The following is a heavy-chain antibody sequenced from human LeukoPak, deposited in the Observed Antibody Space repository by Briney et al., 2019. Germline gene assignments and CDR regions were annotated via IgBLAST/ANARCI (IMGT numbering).Heavy chain of an antibody. CDR1: GGSISSYY. CDR2: ISSSSSTI. D-gene: IGHD6-13*01. J-gene: IGHJ4*02. Sequence: QPSETLSLTCTVSGGSISSYYWSWIRQPPGKGLEWVSYISSSSSTIYYADSVKGRFTISRDNAKNSLYLQMNSLRAEDTAVYYCARDLVAAAGTTFDYWGQGTLVTVSS. CDR3: ARDLVAAAGTTFDY. V-gene: IGHV3-48*01.